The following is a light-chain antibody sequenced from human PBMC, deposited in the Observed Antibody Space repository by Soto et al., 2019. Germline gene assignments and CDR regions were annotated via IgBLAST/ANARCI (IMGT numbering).Light chain of an antibody. CDR3: SSXTSSSTLV. V-gene: IGLV2-14*01. J-gene: IGLJ1*01. Sequence: QSALTQPASVSGSPGQSITIPCTGTSSDVGGYNYVSWYQQHPGKAPKLMIYDVSNRPSGVSNRFSGSKSGNTASLTISGLQAEDEADYYCSSXTSSSTLVFGTGTRSPS. CDR1: SSDVGGYNY. CDR2: DVS.